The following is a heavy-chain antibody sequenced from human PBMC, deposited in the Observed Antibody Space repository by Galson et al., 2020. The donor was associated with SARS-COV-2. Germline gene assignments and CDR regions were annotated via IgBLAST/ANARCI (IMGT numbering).Heavy chain of an antibody. D-gene: IGHD3-16*01. J-gene: IGHJ1*01. CDR3: AKEGGGYCQH. Sequence: ETGGSLSLSCAASGFTFSSYGMHWVRQAPGKGLEWVAVISYDGNNKYYADSVKGRFTISRDNSKNTLYLQMNSLRAEDTAVYYCAKEGGGYCQHWGQGTLGTVSS. CDR1: GFTFSSYG. V-gene: IGHV3-30*18. CDR2: ISYDGNNK.